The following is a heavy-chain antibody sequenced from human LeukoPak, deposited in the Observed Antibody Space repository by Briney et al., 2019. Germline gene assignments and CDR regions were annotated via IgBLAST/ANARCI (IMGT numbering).Heavy chain of an antibody. J-gene: IGHJ4*02. D-gene: IGHD3-10*01. Sequence: SETLSLTCTVSGGSISSGGYYWSWIRQHPGKGLEWIGYIYYSGSTYYNPSLKSRVTISVDTSKNQFSLKLSSVTAADTAVYYCARGVTEFLIDYWGQGTLVTVSS. CDR3: ARGVTEFLIDY. V-gene: IGHV4-31*03. CDR1: GGSISSGGYY. CDR2: IYYSGST.